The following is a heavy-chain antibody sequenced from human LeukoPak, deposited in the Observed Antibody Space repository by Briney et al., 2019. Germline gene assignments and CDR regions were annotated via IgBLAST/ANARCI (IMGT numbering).Heavy chain of an antibody. CDR3: ASSASGQNSSGYYFQH. Sequence: ASVKVSCKASGYTFTSYDINWVRQATGQGLEWMGWMNPNSGNTGYAQKFQGRVTMTRNTSISTAYMELSSLRSEDTAVYYRASSASGQNSSGYYFQHWGQGTLVTVSS. V-gene: IGHV1-8*01. CDR1: GYTFTSYD. D-gene: IGHD3-22*01. CDR2: MNPNSGNT. J-gene: IGHJ1*01.